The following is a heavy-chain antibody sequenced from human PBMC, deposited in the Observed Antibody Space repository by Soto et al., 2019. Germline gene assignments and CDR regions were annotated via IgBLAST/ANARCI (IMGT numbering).Heavy chain of an antibody. V-gene: IGHV4-4*02. J-gene: IGHJ4*02. CDR1: GASISSTNW. CDR3: ATLPPRIVVVVLPIPT. CDR2: IYHTGST. D-gene: IGHD2-15*01. Sequence: QVQLQESGPRLVKPSGTLSLTCAVSGASISSTNWWTWVRQPPGKGLEWIGEIYHTGSTNYNPSLKSRVTISLDKSNNHFSLNLCSVTAADTAVYYCATLPPRIVVVVLPIPTWGQGTLVTVSS.